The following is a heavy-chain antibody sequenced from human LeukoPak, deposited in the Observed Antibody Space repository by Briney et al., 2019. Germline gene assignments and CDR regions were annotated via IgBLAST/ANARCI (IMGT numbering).Heavy chain of an antibody. CDR2: ISSSSSTI. D-gene: IGHD7-27*01. CDR1: GFTFSSYS. V-gene: IGHV3-48*01. J-gene: IGHJ4*02. CDR3: AREVLGIDY. Sequence: GSSLRLSCAASGFTFSSYSMNWVRQAPGKGLEWVSYISSSSSTIYYADSVKGRFTISRDNAKNSLYLQMNSLRAEDTAVYYCAREVLGIDYWGQGTLVTVSS.